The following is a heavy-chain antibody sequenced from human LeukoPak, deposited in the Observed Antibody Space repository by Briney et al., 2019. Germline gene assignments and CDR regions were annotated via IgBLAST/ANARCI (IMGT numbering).Heavy chain of an antibody. Sequence: TGGSLRLSCAASGFTFSSYAMSWVRQAPGKGLEWVSAISGSGGSTNYADSVRGRFTISRDNSRNTLYLQMNSLRAEDAAVYYCAKDFPYFYDTRGYYQDNWGQGTLVTVSS. J-gene: IGHJ4*02. CDR3: AKDFPYFYDTRGYYQDN. V-gene: IGHV3-23*01. CDR2: ISGSGGST. CDR1: GFTFSSYA. D-gene: IGHD3-22*01.